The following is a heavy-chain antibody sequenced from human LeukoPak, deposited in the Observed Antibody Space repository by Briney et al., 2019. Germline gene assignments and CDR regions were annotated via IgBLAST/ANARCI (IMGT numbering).Heavy chain of an antibody. CDR1: GGTFSSYA. CDR3: ARDYYGSGSYYNPKIDY. D-gene: IGHD3-10*01. CDR2: IIPILGIA. Sequence: SVKVSCKASGGTFSSYAISWVRQAPGQGLEWMGRIIPILGIANYAQKFQGRVTITADKSTSTAYMGLSSLRSEDTAVYYCARDYYGSGSYYNPKIDYWGQGTLVTVSS. J-gene: IGHJ4*02. V-gene: IGHV1-69*04.